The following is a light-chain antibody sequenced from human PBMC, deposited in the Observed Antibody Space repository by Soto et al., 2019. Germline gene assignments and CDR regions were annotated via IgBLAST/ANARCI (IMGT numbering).Light chain of an antibody. CDR2: GAS. CDR1: QSISDT. Sequence: EIVMTQSPVTLSVSPGGRAILSFRASQSISDTLAWYQQKPGQAPRLLIHGASTRAPGFPARFSGSGSGTDFTLTISSLQSEDFAVYYCQQYNNWPWTFGQGTKVDIK. J-gene: IGKJ1*01. V-gene: IGKV3-15*01. CDR3: QQYNNWPWT.